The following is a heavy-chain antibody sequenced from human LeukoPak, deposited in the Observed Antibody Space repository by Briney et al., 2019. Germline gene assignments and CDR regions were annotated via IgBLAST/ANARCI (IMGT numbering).Heavy chain of an antibody. CDR3: ARGLAGGDY. J-gene: IGHJ4*02. V-gene: IGHV3-21*01. Sequence: SGGSLRLSCAVSGFSLSIYSMNWVRQAPGKGLEWVSTITGSGGYIYYEDSVKGRLTISRDDAKNSLYLPMNSLRVEDTAVYYCARGLAGGDYWGQGTRVTVSS. D-gene: IGHD6-19*01. CDR1: GFSLSIYS. CDR2: ITGSGGYI.